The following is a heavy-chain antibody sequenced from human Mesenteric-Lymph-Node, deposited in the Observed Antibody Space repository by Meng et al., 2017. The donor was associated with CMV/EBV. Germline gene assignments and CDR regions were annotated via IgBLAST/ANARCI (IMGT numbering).Heavy chain of an antibody. Sequence: SETLSLTCTVSGDSLNRQSFHWGWIRQSPGKGLQWIGTINYSGRTYLDPSLRSRTTMSVDTSKSQFSLRLSSVTAADTAVYYCASWWEDNFDYWGQGTLVTVSS. CDR3: ASWWEDNFDY. CDR1: GDSLNRQSFH. V-gene: IGHV4-39*07. J-gene: IGHJ4*02. D-gene: IGHD1-26*01. CDR2: INYSGRT.